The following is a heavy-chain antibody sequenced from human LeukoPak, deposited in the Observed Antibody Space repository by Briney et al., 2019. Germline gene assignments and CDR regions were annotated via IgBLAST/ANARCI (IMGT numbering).Heavy chain of an antibody. D-gene: IGHD3-9*01. CDR1: GYTFTSYG. CDR2: ISAYNGNT. CDR3: ARGFLRYFDWSPAIDY. J-gene: IGHJ4*02. V-gene: IGHV1-18*01. Sequence: ASVKVSCKASGYTFTSYGISWVRQAPGQGLEWMGWISAYNGNTNYAQKLQGRVTMTTDTSTSTAYMELRSLRSDDTAVYYCARGFLRYFDWSPAIDYWGQGTLVTVSS.